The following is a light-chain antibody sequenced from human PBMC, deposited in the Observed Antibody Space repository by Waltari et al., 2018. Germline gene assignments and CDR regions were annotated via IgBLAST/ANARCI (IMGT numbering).Light chain of an antibody. CDR3: QQRGNWPSGYT. CDR2: DAS. CDR1: QSVSTY. J-gene: IGKJ2*01. Sequence: EIVLTQSPATLSLSPGETATLSCRASQSVSTYLTWYQQKPGQAPRLLIDDASRRATGMPARFSGSGSGTDFTLTISSLEPEDFAVYYCQQRGNWPSGYTFGQGTKLEIK. V-gene: IGKV3-11*01.